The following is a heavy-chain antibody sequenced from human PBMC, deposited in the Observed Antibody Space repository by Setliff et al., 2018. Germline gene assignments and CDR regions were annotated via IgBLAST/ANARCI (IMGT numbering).Heavy chain of an antibody. CDR3: ARDRRDYIGAGSSEIDYYYYYYMDV. CDR1: GSSISNFY. V-gene: IGHV4-4*08. Sequence: PSETLSLTCSVSGSSISNFYWSWIRQPPGKGLEWIGSISPGRSINYNPSLRSRVTISGDTSKNQISLNLSSGTAADTAVYYCARDRRDYIGAGSSEIDYYYYYYMDVWGKGTTVTVSS. J-gene: IGHJ6*03. D-gene: IGHD3-10*01. CDR2: ISPGRSI.